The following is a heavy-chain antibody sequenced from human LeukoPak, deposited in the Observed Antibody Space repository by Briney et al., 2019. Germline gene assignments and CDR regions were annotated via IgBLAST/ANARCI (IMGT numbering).Heavy chain of an antibody. J-gene: IGHJ4*02. D-gene: IGHD5-12*01. V-gene: IGHV1-69*04. CDR1: GGTFSSYA. CDR3: ARHPWTWYSGCESYYFDY. Sequence: SVKVSCKASGGTFSSYAISWVRQAPGQGLEWMGRIIPILGIANYAQKFQGRVTITADISTSTAYMELSSLRSEDTAVYYCARHPWTWYSGCESYYFDYWGQGTLVTVSS. CDR2: IIPILGIA.